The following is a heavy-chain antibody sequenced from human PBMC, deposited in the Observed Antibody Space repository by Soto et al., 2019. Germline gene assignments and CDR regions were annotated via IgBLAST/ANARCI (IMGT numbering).Heavy chain of an antibody. V-gene: IGHV4-59*01. D-gene: IGHD3-22*01. CDR2: IYYSGST. CDR1: GGSISSYY. J-gene: IGHJ4*02. CDR3: ARHTYYYDSSGYYPQGYYFDY. Sequence: SETLSLTCTVSGGSISSYYWSWIRQPPGKGLEWIGYIYYSGSTNYNPSLKSRVTISVDTSKNQFSLKLSSVTAADTAVYYCARHTYYYDSSGYYPQGYYFDYWGQGTLVTVSS.